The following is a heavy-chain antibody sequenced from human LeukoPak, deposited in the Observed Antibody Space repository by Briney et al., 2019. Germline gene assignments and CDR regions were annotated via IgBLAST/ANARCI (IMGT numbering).Heavy chain of an antibody. Sequence: GRSLRLSCAASGFTFSSYGMHWVRQAPGKGLEWVAVISYDGSNKYYADSVKGRFTISRDNSKNTLYLQMNSLRAEDTAVYYCAKGTQWLDDYYYGMDVWGQGTTVTASS. V-gene: IGHV3-30*18. CDR1: GFTFSSYG. D-gene: IGHD6-19*01. CDR2: ISYDGSNK. J-gene: IGHJ6*02. CDR3: AKGTQWLDDYYYGMDV.